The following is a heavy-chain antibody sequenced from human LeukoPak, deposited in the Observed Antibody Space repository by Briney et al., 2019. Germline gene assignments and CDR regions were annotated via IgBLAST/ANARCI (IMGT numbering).Heavy chain of an antibody. D-gene: IGHD4-17*01. CDR2: IYHSGST. V-gene: IGHV4-38-2*01. Sequence: SETLSLTCAVSGYSISSGYYWGWIRQPPGKGLEWIGSIYHSGSTYYNPSLKSRVTISVDTSKNHFSLKLSSVTAAETAVYYCARHDYGAYAGFDIWGQGTMVTVSS. CDR1: GYSISSGYY. J-gene: IGHJ3*02. CDR3: ARHDYGAYAGFDI.